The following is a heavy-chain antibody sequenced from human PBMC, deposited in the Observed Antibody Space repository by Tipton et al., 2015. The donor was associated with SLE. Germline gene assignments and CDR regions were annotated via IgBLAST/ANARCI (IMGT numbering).Heavy chain of an antibody. J-gene: IGHJ3*01. CDR3: ARGGSDAFDF. CDR1: GFTFSSYD. V-gene: IGHV3-13*01. D-gene: IGHD3-16*01. CDR2: IGTDGDT. Sequence: SLRLSCAASGFTFSSYDMHWVRQATGKGLEWVSAIGTDGDTYYPGSVKGRFTISRENAKQSLYLQMTNLSAGDTAVYYCARGGSDAFDFWGQGTRVTVSS.